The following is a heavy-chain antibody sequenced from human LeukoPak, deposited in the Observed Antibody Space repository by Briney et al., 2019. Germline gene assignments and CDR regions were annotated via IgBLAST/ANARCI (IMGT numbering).Heavy chain of an antibody. CDR3: MTIKRGSIFGYFDF. CDR2: MFNSDRN. Sequence: SETLSLTCTVSGVSFSSHYWGWIRQPPGKGLEWIGYMFNSDRNKYTPSLNSRVTLSADTSKNQFSLRLSSVTAADTAVYYCMTIKRGSIFGYFDFWGQGILVTVSS. V-gene: IGHV4-59*11. CDR1: GVSFSSHY. J-gene: IGHJ4*02. D-gene: IGHD5-18*01.